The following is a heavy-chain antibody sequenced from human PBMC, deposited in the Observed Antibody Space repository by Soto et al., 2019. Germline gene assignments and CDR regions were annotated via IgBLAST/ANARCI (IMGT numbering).Heavy chain of an antibody. J-gene: IGHJ4*02. D-gene: IGHD3-10*01. Sequence: EVQLVESGGDLVQPGGSLRLSCAASGFTFGSFWMSWVRQAPGTGLEWVANIKQDGSDKYYVDSVKGRFIISRDNAKNSLFLQMNSLRAEDTAVYYCARVRYYGSAYFDYWGQGTLVTVSS. CDR3: ARVRYYGSAYFDY. CDR2: IKQDGSDK. CDR1: GFTFGSFW. V-gene: IGHV3-7*01.